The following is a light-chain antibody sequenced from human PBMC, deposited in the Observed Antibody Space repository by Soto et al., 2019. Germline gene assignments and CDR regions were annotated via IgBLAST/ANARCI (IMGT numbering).Light chain of an antibody. CDR3: QQYNDWPPWT. CDR1: QSVSNN. Sequence: EIVMTQAPPTLSVSPGDRATLSCRASQSVSNNLAWYQQRPGQAPRLLIYGASTRATGIPARFSGSGSGTEFTLTISSLQSEDFAVYYCQQYNDWPPWTFGQGTKVDIK. J-gene: IGKJ1*01. V-gene: IGKV3-15*01. CDR2: GAS.